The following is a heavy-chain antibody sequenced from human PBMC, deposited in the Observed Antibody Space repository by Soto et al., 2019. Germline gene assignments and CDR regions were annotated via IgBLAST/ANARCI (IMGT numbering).Heavy chain of an antibody. CDR2: IYYSGST. J-gene: IGHJ5*02. V-gene: IGHV4-59*12. D-gene: IGHD1-20*01. CDR1: GGSISSYY. Sequence: SETLSLTCTVSGGSISSYYWSWLRQPPGKGLEWIGYIYYSGSTNYNPSLKSRVTISVDTSKNQFPLKLSSVTAADTAVYYCARVGGINWFDPWGQGTLVTVSS. CDR3: ARVGGINWFDP.